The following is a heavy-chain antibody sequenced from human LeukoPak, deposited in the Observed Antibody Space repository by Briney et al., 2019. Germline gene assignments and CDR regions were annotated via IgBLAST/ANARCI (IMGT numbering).Heavy chain of an antibody. CDR1: GGSFSGYY. Sequence: PSESLSLTCAAYGGSFSGYYWSWIRQPPGKGLEWIGEFIHRGSTNSNPSLKRRVTLSVDTSKNKYSLKLRSVTAAATAVYYCARGRGDIVVVVAATRACYFDYWGQGTLVTVSS. CDR3: ARGRGDIVVVVAATRACYFDY. J-gene: IGHJ4*02. D-gene: IGHD2-15*01. CDR2: FIHRGST. V-gene: IGHV4-34*01.